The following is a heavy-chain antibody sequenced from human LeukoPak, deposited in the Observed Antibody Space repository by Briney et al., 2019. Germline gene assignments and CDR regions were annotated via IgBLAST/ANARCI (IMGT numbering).Heavy chain of an antibody. J-gene: IGHJ4*02. D-gene: IGHD2-2*02. V-gene: IGHV3-23*01. CDR3: AKGRTAYCSSTSCYTSDY. CDR2: ISGSGGST. CDR1: GFTFSSYA. Sequence: GGSLRLSCAASGFTFSSYAMSWVRQAPWKGLEWVSAISGSGGSTYYADSVKGRFTISRDNSKNTLYLQMNSLRAEDTAVYYCAKGRTAYCSSTSCYTSDYWGQGTLVTVSS.